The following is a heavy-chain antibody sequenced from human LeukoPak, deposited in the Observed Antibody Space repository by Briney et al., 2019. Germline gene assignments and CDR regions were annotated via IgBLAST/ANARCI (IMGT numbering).Heavy chain of an antibody. Sequence: GGSLRLSCAASGFTFSTYGMSWVRQAPGKGLEWVSAISGNGGTTYYADSVKGRFTISRDNSKNTLFLQMNTLKAEDTAVYYCAREGDYSTDDYYYGMDVWGQGTTVTVSS. J-gene: IGHJ6*02. CDR2: ISGNGGTT. V-gene: IGHV3-23*01. CDR3: AREGDYSTDDYYYGMDV. CDR1: GFTFSTYG. D-gene: IGHD4-11*01.